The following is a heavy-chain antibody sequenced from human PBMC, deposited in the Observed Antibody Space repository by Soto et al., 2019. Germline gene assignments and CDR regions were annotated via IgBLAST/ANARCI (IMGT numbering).Heavy chain of an antibody. V-gene: IGHV4-61*01. CDR3: ARYTAQYYYYGMDV. CDR2: TYYSGST. CDR1: GGSVSSGSYY. Sequence: PSETLSLTCTVSGGSVSSGSYYWSWIRQPPGKGLEWIGYTYYSGSTNYNPSLKSRVTISVDTSKNQFSLKLSSVTAADTAVYYRARYTAQYYYYGMDVWGQGTTVTVSS. J-gene: IGHJ6*02. D-gene: IGHD5-18*01.